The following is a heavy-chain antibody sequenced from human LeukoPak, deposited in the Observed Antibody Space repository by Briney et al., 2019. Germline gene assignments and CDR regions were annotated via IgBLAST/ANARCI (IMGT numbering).Heavy chain of an antibody. D-gene: IGHD3-10*01. Sequence: ASVKVSCKASGYTFTGYHMHWVRQAPGQGLEWMGWINPNSGGTNYAQKFQGRVTMTRDTSISTAYMELSRLRSDDTAVYYCARGLASSVWFGGINWFDPWGQGTLVTVSS. CDR2: INPNSGGT. CDR1: GYTFTGYH. J-gene: IGHJ5*02. V-gene: IGHV1-2*02. CDR3: ARGLASSVWFGGINWFDP.